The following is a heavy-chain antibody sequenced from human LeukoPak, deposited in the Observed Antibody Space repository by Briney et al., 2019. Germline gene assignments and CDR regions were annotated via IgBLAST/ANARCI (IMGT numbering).Heavy chain of an antibody. CDR2: IYYSGST. J-gene: IGHJ5*02. CDR3: ASTNCSSARCSGANWFGP. Sequence: SQTLSLTCTVSGGSISSGDYNLSWIRQPPGKGLEWIGYIYYSGSTFHYNPSLKSRITISIDTSKNQFSLRLSSVTAADTAVYYCASTNCSSARCSGANWFGPWGQGTLVTVSS. D-gene: IGHD2-2*01. V-gene: IGHV4-30-4*08. CDR1: GGSISSGDYN.